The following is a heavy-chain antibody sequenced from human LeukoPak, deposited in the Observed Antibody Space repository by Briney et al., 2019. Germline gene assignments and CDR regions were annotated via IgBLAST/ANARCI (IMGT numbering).Heavy chain of an antibody. V-gene: IGHV4-59*01. J-gene: IGHJ4*02. CDR2: VYYSGST. CDR1: GGSINYYY. CDR3: ARFGSYFEY. D-gene: IGHD3-10*01. Sequence: SETLSLTCTVSGGSINYYYWSWIRQPPGKGLEWIGCVYYSGSTNYNPSLKSRVTISEDTSKNQFSLKLNSVTAADTAVYYCARFGSYFEYWGRGTLVTVSS.